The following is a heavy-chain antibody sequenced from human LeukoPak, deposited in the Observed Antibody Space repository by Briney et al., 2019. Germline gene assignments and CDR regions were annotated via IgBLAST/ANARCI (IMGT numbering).Heavy chain of an antibody. CDR1: GDSFSSNSAA. Sequence: SQTLSLTCAISGDSFSSNSAAWNWIRQSPSRGLEWLGRTYYRSKWYYDYAVAVKSRISMNPDTSKNQFSLQLSSVTPEDTAVYYCARDPVGGSTIFDYWGQGTLVTVSS. CDR3: ARDPVGGSTIFDY. D-gene: IGHD1-26*01. J-gene: IGHJ4*02. CDR2: TYYRSKWYY. V-gene: IGHV6-1*01.